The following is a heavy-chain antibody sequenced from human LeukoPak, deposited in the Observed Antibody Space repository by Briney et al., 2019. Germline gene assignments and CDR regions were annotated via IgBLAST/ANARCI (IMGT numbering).Heavy chain of an antibody. D-gene: IGHD1-20*01. CDR2: ISAYNGNT. CDR1: GYTFTSYG. Sequence: ASVKVSCKASGYTFTSYGISWVRQAPGQGLEWMGWISAYNGNTNYAQKFQGRVTMTRDTSISTAYMELSRLRSDDTAVYYCARDRAYNWNDVFAYWGQGTLVTVSS. V-gene: IGHV1-18*01. J-gene: IGHJ4*02. CDR3: ARDRAYNWNDVFAY.